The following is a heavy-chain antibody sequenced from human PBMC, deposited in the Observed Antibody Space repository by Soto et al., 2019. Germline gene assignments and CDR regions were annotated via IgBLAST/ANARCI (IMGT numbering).Heavy chain of an antibody. D-gene: IGHD6-19*01. CDR3: ARTESGWYSTFLVY. V-gene: IGHV4-34*01. CDR2: INHSGST. CDR1: GGSFSGYY. J-gene: IGHJ4*02. Sequence: SETLSLTCAVYGGSFSGYYWSWIRQPPGKGLEWIGEINHSGSTNYNPSLKSRVTISVDTSKNQFSLKLSSVTAADTAVYYCARTESGWYSTFLVYWGQGTLVTVSS.